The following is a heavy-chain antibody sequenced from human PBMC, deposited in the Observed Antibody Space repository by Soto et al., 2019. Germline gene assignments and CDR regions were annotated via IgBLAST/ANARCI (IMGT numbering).Heavy chain of an antibody. V-gene: IGHV5-10-1*01. Sequence: PGESLKISCKGSGYSFTSYWISWVRQMPGKGLEWMGRIDPSDSYTNYSPSFQGHVTISADKSIGTAYLQWSSLKASDTAMYYCARLRYSSGWYGSHNDYWGQGTLVTVSS. CDR1: GYSFTSYW. CDR3: ARLRYSSGWYGSHNDY. J-gene: IGHJ4*02. CDR2: IDPSDSYT. D-gene: IGHD6-19*01.